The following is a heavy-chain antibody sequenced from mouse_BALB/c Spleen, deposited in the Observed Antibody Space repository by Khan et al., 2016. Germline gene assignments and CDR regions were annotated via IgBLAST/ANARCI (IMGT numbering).Heavy chain of an antibody. V-gene: IGHV14-3*02. J-gene: IGHJ3*01. CDR1: GFNIKDTY. CDR2: IDPANGNT. D-gene: IGHD4-1*01. Sequence: VQLQQSGAELVKPGASVKLSCTASGFNIKDTYMHWVQQRPEQGLEWIGRIDPANGNTKYDPTFQGQATITADTSSNTAYLQLSSLTSEDTGVYYCARGRTAFAEWGQGTRVTVSA. CDR3: ARGRTAFAE.